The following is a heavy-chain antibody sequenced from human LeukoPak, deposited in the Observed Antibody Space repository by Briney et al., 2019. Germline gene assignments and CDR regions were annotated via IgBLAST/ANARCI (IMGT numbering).Heavy chain of an antibody. D-gene: IGHD3-10*01. CDR1: GDSISSSGYY. V-gene: IGHV4-39*01. CDR3: ARRKYYTIEN. CDR2: IYYSGRT. J-gene: IGHJ4*02. Sequence: SETLSLTCTVSGDSISSSGYYWGWIRQPPGKELEWIASIYYSGRTYYNPSLKSRITISVDSSKNQFSLRLSSVTAADTAVYYCARRKYYTIENWGQGTLVTVSS.